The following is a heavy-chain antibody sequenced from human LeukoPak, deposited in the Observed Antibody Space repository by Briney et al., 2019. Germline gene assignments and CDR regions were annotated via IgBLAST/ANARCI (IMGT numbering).Heavy chain of an antibody. CDR3: ARGSEDGYNYASSFPGFGAFDI. D-gene: IGHD5-24*01. V-gene: IGHV1-2*02. J-gene: IGHJ3*02. Sequence: ASVKVSCKASGYTFTGYYMHWVRQAPGQGLEWMGWINPNSGGTNYAQKFQGRVTMTTDTSTSTAYMELSSLRSEDTAVYYCARGSEDGYNYASSFPGFGAFDIWGQGTMVTVSS. CDR2: INPNSGGT. CDR1: GYTFTGYY.